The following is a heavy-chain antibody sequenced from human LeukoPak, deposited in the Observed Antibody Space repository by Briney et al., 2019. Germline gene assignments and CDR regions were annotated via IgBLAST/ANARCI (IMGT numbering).Heavy chain of an antibody. V-gene: IGHV3-23*01. J-gene: IGHJ4*02. CDR2: IAVGGGTT. CDR1: GFTFSSSE. CDR3: ARDPEHYGSGSYLDY. Sequence: GGSLRLSCAASGFTFSSSELSWVRQAPGKGLEWVSAIAVGGGTTYADSVVGRFIISRDNSKNTLYLQMSSLRAEDTAIYYCARDPEHYGSGSYLDYWGQGSLVTVSS. D-gene: IGHD3-10*01.